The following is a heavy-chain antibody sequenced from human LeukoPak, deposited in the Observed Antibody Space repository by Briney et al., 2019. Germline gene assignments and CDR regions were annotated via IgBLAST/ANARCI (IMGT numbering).Heavy chain of an antibody. CDR3: ARLVHRFGELLEDY. CDR1: GGSISSGSYY. V-gene: IGHV4-61*02. CDR2: IYTSGST. Sequence: PSQTLSLTCTVSGGSISSGSYYWSWIRQPAGKGLEWIGRIYTSGSTNYNPSLKSRVTISVDTSKNQFSLKLSSVTAADTAVYYCARLVHRFGELLEDYWGQGTLVTVSS. D-gene: IGHD3-10*01. J-gene: IGHJ4*02.